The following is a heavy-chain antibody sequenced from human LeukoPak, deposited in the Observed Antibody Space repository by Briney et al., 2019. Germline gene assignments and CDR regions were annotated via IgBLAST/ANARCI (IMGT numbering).Heavy chain of an antibody. CDR2: INPNSGGT. CDR1: GYTFTGYY. D-gene: IGHD2-15*01. J-gene: IGHJ4*02. CDR3: ARDDGFCRGVACYGKFDY. Sequence: ASVKLSCKASGYTFTGYYLHWVRQAPGQGLEWMGWINPNSGGTNYAQKFQGRVTMTRDTSISTAYMELSRLTSDDTAVYYCARDDGFCRGVACYGKFDYWGQGTLVTVSS. V-gene: IGHV1-2*02.